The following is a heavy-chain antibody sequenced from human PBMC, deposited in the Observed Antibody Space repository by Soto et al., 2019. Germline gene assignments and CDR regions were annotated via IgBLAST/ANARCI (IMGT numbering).Heavy chain of an antibody. Sequence: SETLSLTCTVSGGSISSSSYYWGWIRQPPGKGLEWIGSIYYSGSTYYNPSLKSRVTISVDTSKNQFSLKLSPVTAADTAEYYCARHVQGYCTNGVCYTGIGAFDIWGQGTMVTVSS. V-gene: IGHV4-39*01. CDR3: ARHVQGYCTNGVCYTGIGAFDI. D-gene: IGHD2-8*01. CDR1: GGSISSSSYY. CDR2: IYYSGST. J-gene: IGHJ3*02.